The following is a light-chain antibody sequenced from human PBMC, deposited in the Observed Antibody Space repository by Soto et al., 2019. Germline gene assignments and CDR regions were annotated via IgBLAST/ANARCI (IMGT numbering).Light chain of an antibody. CDR2: DIS. V-gene: IGLV2-11*01. J-gene: IGLJ2*01. Sequence: QPVLTQPRSVSGSPGQSVTISCTGTSSDVGAYNYVSWYQQHPGKAPKLMIYDISERPSGVPDRFSGSKSANTASLTISGLQAEDEADYYCCSYAGTYTYVLFGGGTKLTVL. CDR1: SSDVGAYNY. CDR3: CSYAGTYTYVL.